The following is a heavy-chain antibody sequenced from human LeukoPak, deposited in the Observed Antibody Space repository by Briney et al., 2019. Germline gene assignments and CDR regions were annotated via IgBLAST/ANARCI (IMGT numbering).Heavy chain of an antibody. V-gene: IGHV3-23*01. CDR3: VRPRLGMNYFYYMDV. CDR2: ISGSGDST. CDR1: GFTLRSYV. J-gene: IGHJ6*03. Sequence: GGSLRLSCVASGFTLRSYVMNWVRQTPGKGLEWVSSISGSGDSTFYADSVKGRFSISRDNAKNLVYLQMNSLRAEDTAVYYCVRPRLGMNYFYYMDVWGTGTTVIVSS. D-gene: IGHD3-9*01.